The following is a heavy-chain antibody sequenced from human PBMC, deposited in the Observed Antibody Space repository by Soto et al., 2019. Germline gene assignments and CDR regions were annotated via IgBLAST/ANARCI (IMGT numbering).Heavy chain of an antibody. J-gene: IGHJ4*02. CDR3: ARDGIAAAGSYFDY. Sequence: ASVKVSCKASGYTFTGYYMHWVRQAPGQGLEWMGWINPNSGGTNYAQKFQGWGTMTRDTSISTAYMELSRLRSDDTAVYYCARDGIAAAGSYFDYWGQGTLVTVSS. CDR1: GYTFTGYY. V-gene: IGHV1-2*04. D-gene: IGHD6-13*01. CDR2: INPNSGGT.